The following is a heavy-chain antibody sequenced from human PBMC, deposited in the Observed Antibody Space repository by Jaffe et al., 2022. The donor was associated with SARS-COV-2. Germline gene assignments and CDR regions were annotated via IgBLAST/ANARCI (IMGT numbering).Heavy chain of an antibody. D-gene: IGHD3-10*01. V-gene: IGHV3-23*01. Sequence: EVQLLESGGGLVQPGGSLRLSCAASGFTFSSYAMSWVRQAPGKGLEWVSAISGSGGSTYYADSVKGRFTISRDNSKNTLYLQMNSLRAEDTAVYYCAKGGKSTDLWFGDIPPSWFDPWGQGTLVTVSS. CDR3: AKGGKSTDLWFGDIPPSWFDP. CDR2: ISGSGGST. CDR1: GFTFSSYA. J-gene: IGHJ5*02.